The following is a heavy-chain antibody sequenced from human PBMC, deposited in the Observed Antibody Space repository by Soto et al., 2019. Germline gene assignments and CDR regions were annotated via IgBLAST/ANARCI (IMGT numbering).Heavy chain of an antibody. CDR2: IYHSGAT. CDR1: GGSISSGDHY. V-gene: IGHV4-30-4*01. J-gene: IGHJ5*02. Sequence: KTSETLSLTCTVSGGSISSGDHYWSWIRQPPGKGLEWMGYIYHSGATHYSPSLKSRVSISIDTSTNRFSLNLTSVTAADTAVYFCARLRWEIEYNWFDPWGQGXLVTVSS. CDR3: ARLRWEIEYNWFDP. D-gene: IGHD4-17*01.